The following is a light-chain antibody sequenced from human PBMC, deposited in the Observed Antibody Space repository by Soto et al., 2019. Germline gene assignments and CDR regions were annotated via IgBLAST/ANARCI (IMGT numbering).Light chain of an antibody. Sequence: SYELTQPPSVSVAPGKTARITCGGNNIGSKSVHWYQQKPGQAPVLVIYYDSDRPSGIPERFSGSNSGNTATLTISRVEAGDAADYYCQVWDSSSDHPRVFGGGTKLTVL. J-gene: IGLJ3*02. CDR1: NIGSKS. CDR2: YDS. V-gene: IGLV3-21*04. CDR3: QVWDSSSDHPRV.